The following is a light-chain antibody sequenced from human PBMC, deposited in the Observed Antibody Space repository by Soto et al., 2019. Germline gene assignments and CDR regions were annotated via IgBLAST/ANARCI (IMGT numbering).Light chain of an antibody. V-gene: IGLV1-40*01. CDR3: QSYDSSLSGYV. CDR2: GSI. CDR1: SSKIGAGYD. Sequence: QSVLTQPPSVSGAPGQRVTISGTGSSSKIGAGYDVHWYQQLPGTAPKLLIYGSIVRPSGVPDRFSGSKSGTSASLAITGLQAEDEADYYCQSYDSSLSGYVFGTGTKVTVL. J-gene: IGLJ1*01.